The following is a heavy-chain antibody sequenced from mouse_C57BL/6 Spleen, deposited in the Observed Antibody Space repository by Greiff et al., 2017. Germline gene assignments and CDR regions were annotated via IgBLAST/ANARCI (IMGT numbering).Heavy chain of an antibody. D-gene: IGHD4-1*01. CDR1: GHTFTSYG. CDR2: IYPRSGNT. J-gene: IGHJ2*01. CDR3: AWDDGSFFDY. V-gene: IGHV1-81*01. Sequence: QVQLKQSGAELARPGASVKLSCKASGHTFTSYGISWVKQRTGQGLEWIGEIYPRSGNTYYNEKFKGKATLTADKSSSTAYMELRSLTSEDSAVYFCAWDDGSFFDYWGQGTTLTVSS.